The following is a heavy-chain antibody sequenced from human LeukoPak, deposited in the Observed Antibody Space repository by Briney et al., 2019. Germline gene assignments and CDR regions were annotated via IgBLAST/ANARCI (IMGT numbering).Heavy chain of an antibody. CDR1: GFTFSSYS. CDR2: ISSSSSYI. Sequence: PGGSLRLSCVGSGFTFSSYSMNWVRQAPGKGLEWVSSISSSSSYIYYADSVKGRFTISRDNAKNSLYLQMNSLRAEDTAVYYCARDPQGYCSSTSCYTGAFDIWGQGTMVTVSS. J-gene: IGHJ3*02. D-gene: IGHD2-2*02. V-gene: IGHV3-21*01. CDR3: ARDPQGYCSSTSCYTGAFDI.